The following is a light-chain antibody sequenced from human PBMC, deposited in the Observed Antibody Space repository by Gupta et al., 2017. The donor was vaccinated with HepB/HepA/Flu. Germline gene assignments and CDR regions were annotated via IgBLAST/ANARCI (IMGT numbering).Light chain of an antibody. Sequence: IVLTQSPATLSLSPGERATLSCRASQSVSSYLAWYQQKPGQAPRLLIYDASNMATGIPARFSGSGSETDFTLTISSLEPEDFAVYYCQQRSNWPLTFGGGTKVEIK. J-gene: IGKJ4*01. V-gene: IGKV3-11*01. CDR3: QQRSNWPLT. CDR1: QSVSSY. CDR2: DAS.